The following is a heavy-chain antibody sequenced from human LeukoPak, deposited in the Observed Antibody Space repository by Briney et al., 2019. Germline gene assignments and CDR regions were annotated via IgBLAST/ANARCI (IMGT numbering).Heavy chain of an antibody. D-gene: IGHD2-15*01. J-gene: IGHJ4*02. V-gene: IGHV3-48*04. CDR3: ARDRGGSYSAIDY. Sequence: GGSLRLSCAASGFTFSSYSLNWVRQAPGKGLEWVSFISSSSITIYYADSVKGRFTISKDNAEKSLYLQMNSLRAEDTAVYYCARDRGGSYSAIDYWGQGTLVTVSS. CDR1: GFTFSSYS. CDR2: ISSSSITI.